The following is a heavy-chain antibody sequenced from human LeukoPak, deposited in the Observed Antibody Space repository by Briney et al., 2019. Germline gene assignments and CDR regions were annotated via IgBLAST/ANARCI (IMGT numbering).Heavy chain of an antibody. Sequence: SVKVSCKASGGTFSSYAISWVRQAPGQGLEWMGGIIPIFGTANYAQKFQGRVTITTDESTSTAYMELSSLRSEDTAVYYCASTLFGFGESSDYWGQGTLVTVSS. CDR1: GGTFSSYA. V-gene: IGHV1-69*05. J-gene: IGHJ4*02. CDR2: IIPIFGTA. CDR3: ASTLFGFGESSDY. D-gene: IGHD3-10*01.